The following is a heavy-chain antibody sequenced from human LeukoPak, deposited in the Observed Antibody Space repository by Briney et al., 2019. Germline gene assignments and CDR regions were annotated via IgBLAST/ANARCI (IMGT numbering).Heavy chain of an antibody. CDR1: GFTFDDYG. J-gene: IGHJ5*01. D-gene: IGHD6-19*01. V-gene: IGHV3-9*01. Sequence: RTGGSLRLSCAASGFTFDDYGMHWVRQPPGKGLEWVSGISWNSGNIGYADSVKGRFTISRDNAKNSLYLQMDILKPEDTAFYYCAKVDGYNSGWYDSWGQGTLVTVSS. CDR2: ISWNSGNI. CDR3: AKVDGYNSGWYDS.